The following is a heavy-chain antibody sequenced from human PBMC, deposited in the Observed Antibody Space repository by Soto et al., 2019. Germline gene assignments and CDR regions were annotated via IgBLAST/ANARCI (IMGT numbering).Heavy chain of an antibody. Sequence: GGSLRLSCAASGFTFSSYAMSWVRQAPGKGLEWVSAISGSGGSTYYADSVKGRFTISRDNSKNTLYLQMNSLRAEDTAVYYCAKDSLWFGELGSDYWGQGTLVTVSS. D-gene: IGHD3-10*01. CDR1: GFTFSSYA. CDR3: AKDSLWFGELGSDY. V-gene: IGHV3-23*01. CDR2: ISGSGGST. J-gene: IGHJ4*02.